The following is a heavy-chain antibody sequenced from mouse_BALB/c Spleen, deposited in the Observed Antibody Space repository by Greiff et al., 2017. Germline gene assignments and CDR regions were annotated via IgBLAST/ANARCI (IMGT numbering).Heavy chain of an antibody. CDR3: ARGGYGSSLYAMDY. D-gene: IGHD1-1*01. CDR2: ISYSGST. J-gene: IGHJ4*01. CDR1: GYSITSDYA. V-gene: IGHV3-2*02. Sequence: EVMLVESGPGLVKPSQSLSLTCTVTGYSITSDYAWYWIRQFPGNKLEWMGYISYSGSTSYNPSLKSRISITRDTSKNQFFLQLNSVTTEDTATYYCARGGYGSSLYAMDYWGQGTSVTVSS.